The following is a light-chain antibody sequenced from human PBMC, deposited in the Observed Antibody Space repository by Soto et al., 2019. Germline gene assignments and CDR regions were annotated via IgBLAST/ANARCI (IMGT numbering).Light chain of an antibody. CDR3: HQYGDSPQT. J-gene: IGKJ1*01. CDR2: GAS. Sequence: EIVLTQSPGTQSLSPGERATLSCRASQSFRSSYLAWYQQKPGQAPRLLIYGASTRATGIPDRFSGGGSGTDFTLTISRLEPEDFAVYFCHQYGDSPQTFGQGTKVDIK. CDR1: QSFRSSY. V-gene: IGKV3-20*01.